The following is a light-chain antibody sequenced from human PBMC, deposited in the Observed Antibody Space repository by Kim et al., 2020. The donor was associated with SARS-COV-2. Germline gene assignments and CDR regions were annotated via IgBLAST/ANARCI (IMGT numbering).Light chain of an antibody. V-gene: IGLV1-40*01. CDR1: SSNIGAGYD. CDR2: GNS. J-gene: IGLJ1*01. CDR3: QSYDSSLSGSGV. Sequence: VTISCTGSSSNIGAGYDVHWYQQLPGTAPKLLIYGNSNRPSGVPDRFSGSKSGTSASLAITGLQAVDEADYYCQSYDSSLSGSGVFGTGTKVTVL.